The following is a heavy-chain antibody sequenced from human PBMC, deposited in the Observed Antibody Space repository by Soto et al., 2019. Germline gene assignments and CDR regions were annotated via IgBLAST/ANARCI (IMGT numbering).Heavy chain of an antibody. CDR3: ARGDRVRCSVGSCLSDGLLDY. CDR1: GFTFSAYT. D-gene: IGHD2-15*01. V-gene: IGHV3-48*02. CDR2: INGSSSTI. Sequence: EVQLVESGGGLVQPGGSLRLSCSASGFTFSAYTMNWVRQAPGKGLEWVSYINGSSSTIYYSDSVKGRFTISRDNAENSLYLQMNSLRDEDTAVYYCARGDRVRCSVGSCLSDGLLDYWGQGTLVTVSS. J-gene: IGHJ4*02.